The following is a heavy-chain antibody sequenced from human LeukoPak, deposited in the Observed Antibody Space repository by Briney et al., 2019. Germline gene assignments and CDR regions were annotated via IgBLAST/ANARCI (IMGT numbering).Heavy chain of an antibody. CDR2: ISSSGSTI. CDR3: ARGKAEDIVVVVAAAFDY. V-gene: IGHV3-11*04. CDR1: GFTFSDYY. Sequence: PGGSLRLSCAASGFTFSDYYMSWIRQAPGKGLEWVSYISSSGSTIYYADSVKGRFTISRDNAKNSLYLQMNSLRAEDTAVYYCARGKAEDIVVVVAAAFDYWGQGTLVTVSS. J-gene: IGHJ4*02. D-gene: IGHD2-15*01.